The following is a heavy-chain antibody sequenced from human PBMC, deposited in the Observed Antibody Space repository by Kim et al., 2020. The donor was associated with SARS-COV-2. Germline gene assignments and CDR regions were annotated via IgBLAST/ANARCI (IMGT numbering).Heavy chain of an antibody. CDR3: AREASAGFDY. V-gene: IGHV3-30*03. D-gene: IGHD6-13*01. J-gene: IGHJ4*02. Sequence: NKHYGGSVKGRFTISRDNSKKTISLDMNNLRPDETAVYYCAREASAGFDYWGQGALVTVSS. CDR2: NK.